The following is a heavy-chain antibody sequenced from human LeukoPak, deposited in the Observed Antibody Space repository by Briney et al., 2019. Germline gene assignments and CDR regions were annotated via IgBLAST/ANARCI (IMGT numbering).Heavy chain of an antibody. CDR3: ARETVDDILTGYYIEDY. CDR1: GYTFTGYY. CDR2: INPNSGGT. V-gene: IGHV1-2*02. J-gene: IGHJ4*02. D-gene: IGHD3-9*01. Sequence: ASVKVSCKASGYTFTGYYMHWVRQAPGQGLEWMGWINPNSGGTNYAQKFQGRVTMTRDTSISTAYMELRSLRSDDTAVYYCARETVDDILTGYYIEDYWGQGTLVTVSS.